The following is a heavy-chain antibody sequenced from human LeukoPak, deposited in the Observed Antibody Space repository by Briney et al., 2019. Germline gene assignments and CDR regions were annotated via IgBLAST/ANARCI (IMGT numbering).Heavy chain of an antibody. D-gene: IGHD3-10*01. J-gene: IGHJ4*02. CDR3: ARDGPRGDVDY. CDR2: IDPNNGGT. CDR1: GYTFTDYY. V-gene: IGHV1-2*02. Sequence: ASVKVSCKASGYTFTDYYMDWVRQAPGQGLEWMGWIDPNNGGTNYAQQFQGRVTMSRDTSNSTAYMELSRLRSDDTAVYYCARDGPRGDVDYWGQGTLVTVSS.